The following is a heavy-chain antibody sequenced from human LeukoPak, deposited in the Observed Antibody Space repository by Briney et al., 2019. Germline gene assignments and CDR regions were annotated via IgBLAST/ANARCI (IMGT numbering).Heavy chain of an antibody. CDR3: ARGVVVIYYMDV. V-gene: IGHV4-59*08. J-gene: IGHJ6*03. CDR1: GGSISSYY. CDR2: IYYSGST. Sequence: SETLSLTCTVSGGSISSYYWSWIRQPPGKGLEWIGYIYYSGSTNYNPSLKSRVTISVDTSKNQFSLKLSSVTAADTAVYYCARGVVVIYYMDVWGKGTTVTVSS. D-gene: IGHD2-21*01.